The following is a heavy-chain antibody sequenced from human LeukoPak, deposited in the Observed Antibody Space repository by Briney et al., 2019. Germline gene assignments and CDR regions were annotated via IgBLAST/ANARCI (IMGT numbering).Heavy chain of an antibody. CDR2: INPNSGGT. CDR3: ARTTMIVVVIDVVFDI. D-gene: IGHD3-22*01. J-gene: IGHJ3*02. CDR1: GYTFTGYY. Sequence: ASVKVSCKASGYTFTGYYMHWVRQAPGQGLEWMGWINPNSGGTNYAQKFQGRVTMTRDTSISTAYMELSRLRSDGTAVYYCARTTMIVVVIDVVFDIWGQGTMVTVSS. V-gene: IGHV1-2*02.